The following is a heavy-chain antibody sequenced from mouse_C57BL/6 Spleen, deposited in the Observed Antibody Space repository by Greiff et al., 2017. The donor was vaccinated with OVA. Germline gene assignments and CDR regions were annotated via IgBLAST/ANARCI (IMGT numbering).Heavy chain of an antibody. CDR2: IHPNSGST. J-gene: IGHJ2*01. CDR1: GYTFTSYW. D-gene: IGHD1-1*01. V-gene: IGHV1-64*01. CDR3: ARFPYYGSSLDY. Sequence: VQLQQPGAELVKPGASVKLSCKASGYTFTSYWMHWVKQRPGQGLEWIGMIHPNSGSTNYNEKFKSKATLTVDKSSSTAYMQLSSLTSEDSAVYYCARFPYYGSSLDYWGQGTTLTVSS.